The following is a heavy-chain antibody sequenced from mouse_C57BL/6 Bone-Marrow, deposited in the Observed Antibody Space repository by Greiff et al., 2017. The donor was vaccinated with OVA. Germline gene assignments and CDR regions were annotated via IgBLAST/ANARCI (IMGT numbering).Heavy chain of an antibody. CDR2: IDPSDSYT. CDR3: ARLVTTRPHFDY. V-gene: IGHV1-50*01. Sequence: VQLQQPGAELVKPGASVKLSCKASGYTFTSYWMQWVKQRPGQGLEWIGEIDPSDSYTNYNQKFKGKATLTVDTSSSTAYMQLSSLTSEDSAVNYCARLVTTRPHFDYWGQGTTLTVSS. D-gene: IGHD2-2*01. CDR1: GYTFTSYW. J-gene: IGHJ2*01.